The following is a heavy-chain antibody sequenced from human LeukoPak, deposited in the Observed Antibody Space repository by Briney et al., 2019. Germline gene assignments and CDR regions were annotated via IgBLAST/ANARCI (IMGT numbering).Heavy chain of an antibody. V-gene: IGHV3-74*01. J-gene: IGHJ4*02. D-gene: IGHD4-17*01. CDR2: INSDGSSK. CDR1: EFTFRSYW. Sequence: GGSLRLSCAASEFTFRSYWMHWVRHAPGKGLVWVSRINSDGSSKGYGDSVKGRFTISRDNAKNTLYLQMNSLRAEDTAVYYCARGDMGYGDYYFDYWGQGTLVTVSS. CDR3: ARGDMGYGDYYFDY.